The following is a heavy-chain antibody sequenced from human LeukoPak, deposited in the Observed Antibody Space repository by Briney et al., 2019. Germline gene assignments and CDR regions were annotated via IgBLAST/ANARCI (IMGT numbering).Heavy chain of an antibody. D-gene: IGHD6-19*01. CDR2: TYYSGST. CDR1: GGSISSYY. V-gene: IGHV4-59*01. CDR3: ARDAPAGTGYFDY. Sequence: PSETLSLTCTVSGGSISSYYWSWIRQPPGKGLEWIGYTYYSGSTNYNPSLKSRVTISVDTSKNQFSLKLSSVTAADTAVYYCARDAPAGTGYFDYWGQGTLVTVSS. J-gene: IGHJ4*02.